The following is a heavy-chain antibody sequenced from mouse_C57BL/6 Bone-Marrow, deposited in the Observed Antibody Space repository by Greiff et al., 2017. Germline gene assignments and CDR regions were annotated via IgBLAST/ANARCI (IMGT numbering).Heavy chain of an antibody. CDR3: ARRDYYGRGWYFDV. Sequence: EVKLMESGGGLVKPGGSLKLSCAASGFTFSDYGMHWVRQAPEKGLEWVAYISSGSSTIYYADTVKGRFTISRDNAKNTLFLQMTSLRSEDTAMYYCARRDYYGRGWYFDVWGTGTTVTVSS. D-gene: IGHD1-1*01. CDR2: ISSGSSTI. J-gene: IGHJ1*03. CDR1: GFTFSDYG. V-gene: IGHV5-17*01.